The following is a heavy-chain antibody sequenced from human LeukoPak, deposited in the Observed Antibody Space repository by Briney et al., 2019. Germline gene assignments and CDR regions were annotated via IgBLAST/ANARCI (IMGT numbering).Heavy chain of an antibody. J-gene: IGHJ2*01. Sequence: GGPLRLSCGASGFIFSNYWTHWVARSPGKALVWVSRILQEGSETHYADSLRGRFTSYRDNAKNPLSLHINTLRAGDTAEYTCDREEEAGRNWCLDRRGGGRMVGVRSASAWGR. D-gene: IGHD3-16*01. CDR2: ILQEGSET. V-gene: IGHV3-74*01. CDR1: GFIFSNYW. CDR3: DREEEAGRNWCLDRRGGGRMVGVRSASA.